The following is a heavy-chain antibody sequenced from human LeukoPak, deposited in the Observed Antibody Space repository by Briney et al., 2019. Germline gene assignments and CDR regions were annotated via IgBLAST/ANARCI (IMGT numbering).Heavy chain of an antibody. Sequence: GGTLRLSCAGSGFPFSNYWMAWVRQAPGKGLEWVANMKEDGGEINYVDSVKGRFTISRDNAKNSLDLQMNSLRVDDTAVYYCVRDRGYSTFDYWGQGTLVIVSS. J-gene: IGHJ4*02. CDR1: GFPFSNYW. CDR3: VRDRGYSTFDY. D-gene: IGHD4-23*01. CDR2: MKEDGGEI. V-gene: IGHV3-7*01.